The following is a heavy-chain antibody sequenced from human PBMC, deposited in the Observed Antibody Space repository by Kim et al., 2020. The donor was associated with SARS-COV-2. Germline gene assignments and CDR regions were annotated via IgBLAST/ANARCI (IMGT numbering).Heavy chain of an antibody. V-gene: IGHV4-34*01. CDR1: GGSFSGYY. D-gene: IGHD3-10*01. Sequence: SETLSLTCAVYGGSFSGYYWSWIRQPPGKGLEWIGEINHSGSTNYNPSLKSRVTISVDTSKNQFSLKLSSVTAADTAVYYCARGAWHRGTRGVWFDPWGQGTLVTVSS. CDR3: ARGAWHRGTRGVWFDP. J-gene: IGHJ5*02. CDR2: INHSGST.